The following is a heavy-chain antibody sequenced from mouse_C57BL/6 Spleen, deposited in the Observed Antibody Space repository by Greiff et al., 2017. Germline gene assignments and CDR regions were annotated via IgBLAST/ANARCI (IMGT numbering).Heavy chain of an antibody. Sequence: QVQLQQSGPELVKPGASVKISCKASGYAFSSSWMNWVKQRPGKGLEWIGRIYPGDGDTNYNGKFKGKATLTADKSSSTAYMQLSSLTSEDSAVYFCARLHYGSSLDVWGTGTTVTVSS. V-gene: IGHV1-82*01. CDR1: GYAFSSSW. J-gene: IGHJ1*03. CDR2: IYPGDGDT. CDR3: ARLHYGSSLDV. D-gene: IGHD1-1*01.